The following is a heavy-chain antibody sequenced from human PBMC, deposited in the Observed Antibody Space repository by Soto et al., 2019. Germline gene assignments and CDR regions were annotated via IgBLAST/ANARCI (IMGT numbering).Heavy chain of an antibody. J-gene: IGHJ4*02. CDR1: GFSLSTVGVA. D-gene: IGHD6-6*01. CDR3: AHRRQEARRWGVYFAS. V-gene: IGHV2-5*02. Sequence: QITLKESGPTLVTPTQTLTLTCTFSGFSLSTVGVAVGWIRQPPGKALECLAIIYWDDDKRYRPSLKSRLTITKDTSKNQVVLTLTNMDPVDTGTYFCAHRRQEARRWGVYFASWGQGSLVTVSS. CDR2: IYWDDDK.